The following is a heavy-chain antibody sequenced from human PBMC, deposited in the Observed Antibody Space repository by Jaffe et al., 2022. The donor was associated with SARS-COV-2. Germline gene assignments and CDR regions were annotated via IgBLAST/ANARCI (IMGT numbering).Heavy chain of an antibody. D-gene: IGHD3-22*01. J-gene: IGHJ5*02. CDR1: GFTFSSYA. CDR2: ISGSGGST. Sequence: EVQLLESGGGLVQPGGSLRLSCAASGFTFSSYAMSWVRQAPGKGLEWVSAISGSGGSTYYADSVKGRFTISRDNSKNTLYLQMNSLRAEDTAVYYCAKDGRGYYYDSSGYFSWGQGTLVTVSS. V-gene: IGHV3-23*01. CDR3: AKDGRGYYYDSSGYFS.